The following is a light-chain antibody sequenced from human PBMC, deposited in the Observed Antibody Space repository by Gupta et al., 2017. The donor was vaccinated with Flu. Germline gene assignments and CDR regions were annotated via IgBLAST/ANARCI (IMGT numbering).Light chain of an antibody. V-gene: IGKV2-30*01. CDR2: KVS. CDR1: QSLVYSDGNTY. J-gene: IGKJ1*01. Sequence: DVVMTQSPLSLPVTLGQPASISCRSSQSLVYSDGNTYLHWFQQRPGQSPRRLIYKVSHRESGVPDRFSGSGSGTDFILKISRGEAEDVGVYYCMQGERCPWAFGQGTKVEIK. CDR3: MQGERCPWA.